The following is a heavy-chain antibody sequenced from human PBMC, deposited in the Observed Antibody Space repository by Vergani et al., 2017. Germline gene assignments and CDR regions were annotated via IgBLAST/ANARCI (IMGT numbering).Heavy chain of an antibody. J-gene: IGHJ5*02. Sequence: QVQLVQSGAEVKKPGSSVKVSCKASGGTFSSYAISWVRQAPGKGLEWMGRIIPIFGTANYVQKFQGRVTITADESTSTAYMELSSLRSEDTAVYYCARDPDDVVVTAIGWFDPGGKGNLVTVSS. CDR2: IIPIFGTA. V-gene: IGHV1-69*18. CDR3: ARDPDDVVVTAIGWFDP. D-gene: IGHD2-21*02. CDR1: GGTFSSYA.